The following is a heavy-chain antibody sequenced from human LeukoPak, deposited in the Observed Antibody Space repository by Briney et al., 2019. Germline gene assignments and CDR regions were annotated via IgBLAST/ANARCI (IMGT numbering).Heavy chain of an antibody. J-gene: IGHJ4*02. CDR2: ISYSGET. CDR1: GVPISIYH. V-gene: IGHV4-59*01. Sequence: PSGTLSLTCNVAGVPISIYHWSWIRQAPGKGLEWIGYISYSGETNYNPSLKSRVTISQDTSTNQFTLKLTSVTAADTAIYYCASAPNENFFDYWGQGTLVPVSS. CDR3: ASAPNENFFDY.